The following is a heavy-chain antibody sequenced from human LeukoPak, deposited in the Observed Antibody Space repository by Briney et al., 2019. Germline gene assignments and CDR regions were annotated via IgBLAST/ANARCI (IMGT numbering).Heavy chain of an antibody. Sequence: KSSETLSPNCAVYAGSFSRYYWSWIRQPQGKGLEESGEINHSGSTNYNPSLKRLVSISVDTSKNKFSLKLSPVTAADTALYYCAGGGRSGWYYLDYWGQGTLGTVS. CDR2: INHSGST. D-gene: IGHD6-19*01. CDR1: AGSFSRYY. V-gene: IGHV4-34*01. CDR3: AGGGRSGWYYLDY. J-gene: IGHJ4*02.